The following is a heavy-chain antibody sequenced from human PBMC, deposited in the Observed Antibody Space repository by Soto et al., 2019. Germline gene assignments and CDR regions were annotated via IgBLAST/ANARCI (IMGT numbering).Heavy chain of an antibody. J-gene: IGHJ5*02. CDR1: GYTFTSYG. D-gene: IGHD3-10*01. CDR3: ARESPYYYGSGSYYNVLSNWFDP. V-gene: IGHV1-18*01. Sequence: ASVKVSCMASGYTFTSYGISWVRQAPGQGXEWMGWISAYNGNTNYAQKLQGRVTMTTDTSTSTAYMELRSLRSDDTAVYYCARESPYYYGSGSYYNVLSNWFDPWGQGTLVTVFS. CDR2: ISAYNGNT.